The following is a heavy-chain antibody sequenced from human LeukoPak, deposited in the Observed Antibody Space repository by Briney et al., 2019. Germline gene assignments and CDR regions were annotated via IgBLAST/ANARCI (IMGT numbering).Heavy chain of an antibody. CDR3: AREGEVGATRSYWFDP. J-gene: IGHJ5*02. D-gene: IGHD1-26*01. Sequence: SVKVSCKASGGTFSSYAISWVRQAPGQGLEWMGRIIPIFGTANYAQKFQGRVTITADKSTSTAYMELSSLRSEDTAVYYCAREGEVGATRSYWFDPWGQGTLVTVSS. V-gene: IGHV1-69*06. CDR2: IIPIFGTA. CDR1: GGTFSSYA.